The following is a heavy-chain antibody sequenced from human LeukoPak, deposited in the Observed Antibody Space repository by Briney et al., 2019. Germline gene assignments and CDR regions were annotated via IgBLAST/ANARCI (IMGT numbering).Heavy chain of an antibody. CDR1: GGSISGYH. CDR3: AKWETGFDY. J-gene: IGHJ4*02. CDR2: IYYSGSS. D-gene: IGHD1-26*01. Sequence: SETLSLTCNVSGGSISGYHWSWIRQPPGKGLEWLGYIYYSGSSNYNPSLKSRVTMSADTSKNQFSLKLSSVTAADTAVYYCAKWETGFDYWGQGTLVTVSS. V-gene: IGHV4-59*01.